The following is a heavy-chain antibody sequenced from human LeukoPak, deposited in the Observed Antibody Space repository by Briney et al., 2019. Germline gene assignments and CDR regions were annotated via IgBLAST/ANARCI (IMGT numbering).Heavy chain of an antibody. J-gene: IGHJ6*03. CDR1: GYTFTSYY. CDR2: INPSGGST. Sequence: GASVKPSCKASGYTFTSYYMHWVRHAPGQGLEWMGIINPSGGSTSYAQKFQGRVTMTRDMSTSTVYMELSSLRSEDTAVYYCARGHYDSSGYYFVYYYYYMDVWGKGTTVTISS. V-gene: IGHV1-46*01. CDR3: ARGHYDSSGYYFVYYYYYMDV. D-gene: IGHD3-22*01.